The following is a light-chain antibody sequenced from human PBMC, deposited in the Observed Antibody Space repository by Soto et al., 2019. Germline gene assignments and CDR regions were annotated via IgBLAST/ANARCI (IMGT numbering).Light chain of an antibody. J-gene: IGKJ1*01. CDR1: QSVSSK. CDR2: GAS. V-gene: IGKV3-15*01. CDR3: QQYNNWPPWA. Sequence: EIVMTQSPATLSVSPGERATLSCRASQSVSSKLAWYQQKPGQAPRLLIYGASTRATGVPARFSGSGSGTDLILTITSLQSEDFAIYYCQQYNNWPPWAFGQGTKVEIK.